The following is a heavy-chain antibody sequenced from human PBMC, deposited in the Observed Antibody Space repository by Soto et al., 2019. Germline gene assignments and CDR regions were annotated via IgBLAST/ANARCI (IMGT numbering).Heavy chain of an antibody. CDR3: ARXXXXXXXNXXXDV. Sequence: EVQLVESGGGLVQPGGSLRLSCAASGFTFSSYWMHWVRQAPGKGLVWVSRINSDGSSTSYADSVKGRFTISRDNAKNTLYLQMNXLRAEXXXXYYCARXXXXXXXNXXXDVWGQGTTVTVSS. V-gene: IGHV3-74*01. CDR1: GFTFSSYW. J-gene: IGHJ6*02. CDR2: INSDGSST.